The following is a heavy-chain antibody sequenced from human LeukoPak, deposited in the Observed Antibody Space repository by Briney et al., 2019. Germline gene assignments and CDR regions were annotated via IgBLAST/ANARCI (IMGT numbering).Heavy chain of an antibody. CDR3: ARYTAGKGTFDY. D-gene: IGHD2-8*02. CDR1: GGSISSYY. Sequence: SETLSLTCTVSGGSISSYYWSWIRQPPGKGLEWIGYIYYSGSTNYNPSLKSRVTISVDTSKNQFSLKLSSVTAADTAVYYCARYTAGKGTFDYWGQGTLVTVSS. J-gene: IGHJ4*02. CDR2: IYYSGST. V-gene: IGHV4-59*08.